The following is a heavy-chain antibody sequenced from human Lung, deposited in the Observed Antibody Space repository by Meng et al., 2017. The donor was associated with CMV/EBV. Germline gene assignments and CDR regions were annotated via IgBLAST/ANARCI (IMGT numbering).Heavy chain of an antibody. V-gene: IGHV1-18*01. D-gene: IGHD6-13*01. CDR3: ARYVPNGSFWYIDF. Sequence: QVGRGPAGACGKKPGDSMKVSCKVSGYLLTNYDISWVRQATGQGLKWMGWISVKNGEAKYPQNFQGRVTMTTDTTTSTAYMELRSLTSDDTAVYYCARYVPNGSFWYIDFWGRGTLVTVSS. CDR1: GYLLTNYD. CDR2: ISVKNGEA. J-gene: IGHJ2*01.